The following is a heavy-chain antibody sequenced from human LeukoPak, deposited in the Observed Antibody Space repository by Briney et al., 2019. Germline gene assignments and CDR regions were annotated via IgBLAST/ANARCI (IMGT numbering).Heavy chain of an antibody. D-gene: IGHD3-22*01. CDR3: ARDRYYDSSGYSNWYFDL. V-gene: IGHV1-2*02. CDR2: INPNSGGT. CDR1: GYTFTGYY. Sequence: ASVKVSCKASGYTFTGYYMHWVRQAPGQGLEWMGWINPNSGGTNYAQKFQGRVTMTRDTSISTAYMELRSLRSDDTAVYYCARDRYYDSSGYSNWYFDLWGRGTLVTVSS. J-gene: IGHJ2*01.